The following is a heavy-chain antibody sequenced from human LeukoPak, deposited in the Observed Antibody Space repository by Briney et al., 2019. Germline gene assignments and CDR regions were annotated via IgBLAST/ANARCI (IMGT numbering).Heavy chain of an antibody. CDR1: GFTFSSYA. V-gene: IGHV3-23*01. J-gene: IGHJ4*02. CDR2: ISGSGGST. CDR3: AKSDYGDYFDF. D-gene: IGHD4-17*01. Sequence: GGSLRLSCAASGFTFSSYAMSWVRQAPGKGLEWVSAISGSGGSTYYAGSVKGRFTISRDNSKNTLFLQMNSLRAEDTAVYYCAKSDYGDYFDFWGQGTLVTVSS.